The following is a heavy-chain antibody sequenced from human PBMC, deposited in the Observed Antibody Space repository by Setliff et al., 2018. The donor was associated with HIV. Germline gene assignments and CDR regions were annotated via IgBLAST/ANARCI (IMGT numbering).Heavy chain of an antibody. CDR3: ARDRERWLQSRLFDP. D-gene: IGHD4-4*01. CDR1: GFTFSSYS. J-gene: IGHJ5*02. V-gene: IGHV3-21*01. CDR2: IISSSTNI. Sequence: PGGSLRLSCEASGFTFSSYSINWVRQAPGKGLEWVSSIISSSTNIYYADSVKGRFTISRDTAKNSLYLQMNSLRAEDTAVYYCARDRERWLQSRLFDPWGQGTLVTVSS.